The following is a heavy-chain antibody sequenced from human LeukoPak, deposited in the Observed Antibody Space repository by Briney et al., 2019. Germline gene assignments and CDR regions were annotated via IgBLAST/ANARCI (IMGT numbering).Heavy chain of an antibody. J-gene: IGHJ4*02. Sequence: SETLSLTCAVYGGSFSGYYWSWIRQPPGKGLEWIGEINHSGSTNYNPSLKSRVTISVDTSKNQFSLKLSSVTAADTAVYYCARTHSGSYFGYWGQGTLVTVSS. CDR3: ARTHSGSYFGY. D-gene: IGHD1-26*01. CDR2: INHSGST. CDR1: GGSFSGYY. V-gene: IGHV4-34*01.